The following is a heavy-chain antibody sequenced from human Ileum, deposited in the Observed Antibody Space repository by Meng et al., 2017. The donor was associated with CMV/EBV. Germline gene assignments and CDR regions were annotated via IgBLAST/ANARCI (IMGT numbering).Heavy chain of an antibody. CDR2: ISGTGTYI. CDR1: GFTFSDFY. CDR3: TRDPRACDY. J-gene: IGHJ4*02. Sequence: QVHLVESGGGLVEPGGSXSLSCAVSGFTFSDFYMTWLRQTPGKGPEWLAYISGTGTYIMYADSVKGRFTISRDNSKNSLYLQLNSLRAEDTAVYYCTRDPRACDYWGQGTLVTVSS. V-gene: IGHV3-11*05.